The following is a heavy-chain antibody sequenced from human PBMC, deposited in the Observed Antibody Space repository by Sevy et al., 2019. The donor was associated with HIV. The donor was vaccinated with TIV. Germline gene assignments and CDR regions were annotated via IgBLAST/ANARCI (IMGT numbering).Heavy chain of an antibody. CDR2: ISGSGSNT. CDR1: GFTFSSYA. J-gene: IGHJ4*02. Sequence: GGSLRLSCAASGFTFSSYAMSWVRQAPGKGLEWVSIISGSGSNTYYADSVKGRFTISRDNSKNTLYLQMNTLRAEDTAVYYCAKAPPSYDILTTSLDCWGQGTLVTVSS. CDR3: AKAPPSYDILTTSLDC. V-gene: IGHV3-23*01. D-gene: IGHD3-9*01.